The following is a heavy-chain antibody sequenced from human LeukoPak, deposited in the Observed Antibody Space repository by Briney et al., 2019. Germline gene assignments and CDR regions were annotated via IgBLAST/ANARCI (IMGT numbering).Heavy chain of an antibody. J-gene: IGHJ4*02. CDR2: ISYDGTNK. CDR3: ARDRTPNWSAYSNPTFHY. Sequence: GGSLRLSSAASGFTFSTYAIHWVRQAPGKGLEWVAVISYDGTNKNYADSVKGRFTISRDNSKKTLYMQLNSLRAEHTAVYYCARDRTPNWSAYSNPTFHYWGQGTLVTVSS. D-gene: IGHD4-11*01. V-gene: IGHV3-30*07. CDR1: GFTFSTYA.